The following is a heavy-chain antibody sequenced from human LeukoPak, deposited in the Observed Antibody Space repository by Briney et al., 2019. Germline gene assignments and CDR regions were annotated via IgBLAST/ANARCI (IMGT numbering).Heavy chain of an antibody. V-gene: IGHV4-38-2*02. D-gene: IGHD4-17*01. CDR1: DYSISSGYY. CDR2: IYHGGNT. CDR3: ARDEGYGDGTFDI. J-gene: IGHJ3*02. Sequence: SETLSLTCAVSDYSISSGYYWGWVRQPPGKGLEWIGSIYHGGNTYYNPSLKSRVTMSVDTSKNQFPLKLSSVTAADTAVYYCARDEGYGDGTFDIWGPGTMITVSS.